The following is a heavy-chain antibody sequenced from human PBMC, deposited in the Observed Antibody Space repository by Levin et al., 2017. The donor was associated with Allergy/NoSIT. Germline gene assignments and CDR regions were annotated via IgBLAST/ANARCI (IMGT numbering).Heavy chain of an antibody. CDR2: IYSRDKT. D-gene: IGHD1-26*01. CDR3: ASLFCGTYDGRDY. CDR1: GFSVSSNY. V-gene: IGHV3-53*01. J-gene: IGHJ4*02. Sequence: GESLKISCAASGFSVSSNYMSWVRQAPGQGLEWVSIIYSRDKTYYTDSVKGRFTISRDNSKNTLYLEMNSLRAEDTAVYYCASLFCGTYDGRDYWGQGTLVTVSS.